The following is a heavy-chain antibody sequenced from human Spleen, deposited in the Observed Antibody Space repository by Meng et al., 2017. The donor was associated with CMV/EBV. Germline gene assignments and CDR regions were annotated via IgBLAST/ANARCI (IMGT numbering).Heavy chain of an antibody. J-gene: IGHJ4*02. Sequence: SGGHYWTWIRQHPGKGLEWIGYIYHNGNTYYNPSLKSRLSISLDTSKNQFPLKLKSVTAADTAVYYCARGSPYSGSLIADYWGQGALVTVSS. CDR1: SGGHY. CDR3: ARGSPYSGSLIADY. CDR2: IYHNGNT. V-gene: IGHV4-31*02. D-gene: IGHD5-12*01.